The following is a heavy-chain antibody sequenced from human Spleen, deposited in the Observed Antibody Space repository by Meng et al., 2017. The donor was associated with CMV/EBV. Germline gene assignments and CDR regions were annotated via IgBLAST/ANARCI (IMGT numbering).Heavy chain of an antibody. CDR1: GGSIRDSRFF. D-gene: IGHD2-2*01. J-gene: IGHJ4*02. CDR3: ARHTQHSTTSPFDY. V-gene: IGHV4-39*01. Sequence: GGSIRDSRFFWGWLRQAPGEGLEWIGSISYNGNTYYSPSLKSRVTISADAAKNQFSLKLASVTAADTAVFYCARHTQHSTTSPFDYWGQGTLVTVSS. CDR2: ISYNGNT.